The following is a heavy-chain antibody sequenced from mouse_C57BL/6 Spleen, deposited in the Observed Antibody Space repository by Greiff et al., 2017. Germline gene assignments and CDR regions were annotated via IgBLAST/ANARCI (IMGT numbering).Heavy chain of an antibody. Sequence: DVKLQESGPGLVKPSQSLSLTCSVTGYSITSGYYWNWIRQFPGNKLEWMGYISYDGSNNYNPSLKNRISITRDTSKNQFFLKLNSVTTEDTATYYCARGRIYYDYDWFAYWGQGTLVTVSA. CDR1: GYSITSGYY. J-gene: IGHJ3*01. V-gene: IGHV3-6*01. D-gene: IGHD2-4*01. CDR3: ARGRIYYDYDWFAY. CDR2: ISYDGSN.